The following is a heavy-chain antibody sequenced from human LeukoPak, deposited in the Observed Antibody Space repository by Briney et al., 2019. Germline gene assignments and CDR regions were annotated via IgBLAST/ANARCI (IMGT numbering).Heavy chain of an antibody. Sequence: PGGSLRLSCAASGFTFSTCAMHWVRQAPDMGLEWLAMISFDGNNVNHADSVKGRFTISRDNSKNTLYLEMSSLRVEDTAIYYCAKWPEGAMDYFDYWGQGTLVTVSS. CDR2: ISFDGNNV. CDR1: GFTFSTCA. D-gene: IGHD3-16*01. V-gene: IGHV3-30-3*02. J-gene: IGHJ4*02. CDR3: AKWPEGAMDYFDY.